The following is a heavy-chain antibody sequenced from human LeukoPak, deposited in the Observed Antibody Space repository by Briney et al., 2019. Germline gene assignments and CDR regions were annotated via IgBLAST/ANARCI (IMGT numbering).Heavy chain of an antibody. V-gene: IGHV3-30-3*01. J-gene: IGHJ4*02. CDR3: ARDFLGTVDY. Sequence: GGSLRLSCAASGFTFSSYAMHWVRQAPGKGLEWVAVISYDGSNKYYADPVKGRFTISRDNSKNTLYLQMNSLRAEDTAVYYCARDFLGTVDYWGQGTLVTVSS. CDR1: GFTFSSYA. CDR2: ISYDGSNK. D-gene: IGHD4-17*01.